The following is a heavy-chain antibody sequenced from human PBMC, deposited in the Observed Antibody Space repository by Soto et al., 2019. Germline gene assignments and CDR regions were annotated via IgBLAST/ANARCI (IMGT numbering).Heavy chain of an antibody. CDR2: INAGNGNT. CDR1: GYTFTSYG. Sequence: ASVKVSCKASGYTFTSYGMHWVRQAPGQRLEWMGWINAGNGNTKYSQKFQGRVTITRDTSASTAYMELSSLRSEDTAVYYCARAPPYSGSYYVGYWGQGTLVTVSS. J-gene: IGHJ4*02. CDR3: ARAPPYSGSYYVGY. V-gene: IGHV1-3*01. D-gene: IGHD1-26*01.